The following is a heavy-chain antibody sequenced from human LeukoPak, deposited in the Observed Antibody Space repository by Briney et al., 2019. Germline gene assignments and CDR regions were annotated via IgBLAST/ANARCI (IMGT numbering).Heavy chain of an antibody. CDR3: AKTTSSDNNWHFDL. CDR2: LTGTGGNT. Sequence: GGSLRLSCAASGFIFSNYAMTWVRQAPGKGLEWVSLLTGTGGNTYYADSLKGRFTISRDNSKNTLYLQMNSLRADDTAVYYCAKTTSSDNNWHFDLWGRGTLVTVSS. V-gene: IGHV3-23*01. J-gene: IGHJ2*01. D-gene: IGHD1-1*01. CDR1: GFIFSNYA.